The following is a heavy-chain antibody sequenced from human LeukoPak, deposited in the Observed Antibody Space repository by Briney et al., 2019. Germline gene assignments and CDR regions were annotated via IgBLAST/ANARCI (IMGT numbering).Heavy chain of an antibody. V-gene: IGHV4-39*01. CDR1: GGSISRSTYY. Sequence: SETLSLTCTVSGGSISRSTYYWGWIRQPPGKGLEWIGSIFYSGTTYYNPSLKSRVTISVDTSKNQFSLKLSSVTAADTAVYYCARHLPLIPYGFWSGSYDYWGQGTLVTVSS. J-gene: IGHJ4*02. CDR3: ARHLPLIPYGFWSGSYDY. D-gene: IGHD3-3*01. CDR2: IFYSGTT.